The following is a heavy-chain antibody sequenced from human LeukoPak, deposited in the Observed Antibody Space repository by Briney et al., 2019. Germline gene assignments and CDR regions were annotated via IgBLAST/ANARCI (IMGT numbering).Heavy chain of an antibody. V-gene: IGHV1-24*01. Sequence: ASVKVSCKVSGYTLTELSMHWVRQAPGKGLGWTGGFDPEDGETIYAQKFQGGVTMTGDTSTDTAYMELSSLRSEDTAVYYCTPLPPMVRGVRTGLLFDPWGQGTLVTVSS. CDR1: GYTLTELS. D-gene: IGHD3-10*01. CDR3: TPLPPMVRGVRTGLLFDP. J-gene: IGHJ5*02. CDR2: FDPEDGET.